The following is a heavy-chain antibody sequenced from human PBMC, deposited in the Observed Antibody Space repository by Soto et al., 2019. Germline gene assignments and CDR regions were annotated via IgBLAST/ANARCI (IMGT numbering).Heavy chain of an antibody. J-gene: IGHJ4*02. CDR3: ARGSVVAATLFDY. Sequence: QVQLQESGPGLVKPSQTLSLTCTVSGGSISSGGYYWSWIRQHPGKGLEWIGYIYYSGSTYYNPSLKSRVTISVDASKNQFSLKLSSVTAADTAVYYCARGSVVAATLFDYWGQGTLVIVSS. V-gene: IGHV4-31*03. CDR1: GGSISSGGYY. D-gene: IGHD2-15*01. CDR2: IYYSGST.